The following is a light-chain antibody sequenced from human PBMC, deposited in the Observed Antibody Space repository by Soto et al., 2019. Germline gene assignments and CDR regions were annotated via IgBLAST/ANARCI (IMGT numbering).Light chain of an antibody. J-gene: IGKJ1*01. Sequence: DIQMTQSPSTLSASVGDRVTITCRASQSISSWLAWYQHKPGKAPNLLIYKASSLESGVPSRFSGSGSVTVFTLTISSLQTDDFATYYCQQYYSYPRTFGQGTKVEIK. CDR3: QQYYSYPRT. V-gene: IGKV1-5*03. CDR2: KAS. CDR1: QSISSW.